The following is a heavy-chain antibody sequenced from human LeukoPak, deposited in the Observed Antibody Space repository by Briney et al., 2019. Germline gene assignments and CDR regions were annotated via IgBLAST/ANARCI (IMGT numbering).Heavy chain of an antibody. Sequence: SETLSLTCIVPGGSISSSSYYWAWIRQSPGKGLEWIGTFTSGGSAYYNPSLTSRVSISKDTSDNQFSLRLYSVTAADTAVYYCARKQTGTMYDVWGQGTQVTVSS. J-gene: IGHJ4*02. CDR2: FTSGGSA. CDR3: ARKQTGTMYDV. D-gene: IGHD1-7*01. V-gene: IGHV4-39*07. CDR1: GGSISSSSYY.